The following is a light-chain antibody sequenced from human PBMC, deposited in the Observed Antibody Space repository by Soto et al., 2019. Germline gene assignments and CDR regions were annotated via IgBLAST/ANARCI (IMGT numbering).Light chain of an antibody. V-gene: IGKV1-5*03. CDR1: HSISSF. Sequence: DIQMSHSPATLSASVGDRVTITCRASHSISSFLAWYQQKPGKAPKLLIYKASSLESGVPSRFSGSGSGTEFTLTINSLQPDDFATYYCQQYNNYPWTFGQGTKVDIK. CDR3: QQYNNYPWT. J-gene: IGKJ1*01. CDR2: KAS.